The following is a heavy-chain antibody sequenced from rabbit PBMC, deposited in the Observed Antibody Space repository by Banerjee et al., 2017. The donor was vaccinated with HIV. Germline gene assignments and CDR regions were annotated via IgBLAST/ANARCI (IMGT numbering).Heavy chain of an antibody. V-gene: IGHV1S45*01. D-gene: IGHD2-1*01. Sequence: QEQLEESGGDLVKPGGTLTLTCKASGIDFSSYWMCWVRQAPGKGLEWIACIDIGGSGSTYYANWAKGRFTAAKTSSTTVTLQMTSLTAADTATYFCARSAGYLDDGDGYFNLWGPGTLVTVS. J-gene: IGHJ4*01. CDR1: GIDFSSYW. CDR2: IDIGGSGST. CDR3: ARSAGYLDDGDGYFNL.